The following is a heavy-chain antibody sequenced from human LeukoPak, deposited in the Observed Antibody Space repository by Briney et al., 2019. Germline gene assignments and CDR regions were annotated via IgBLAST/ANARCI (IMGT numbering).Heavy chain of an antibody. CDR3: AIKAPKKGWFDP. J-gene: IGHJ5*02. Sequence: KPSETLSLTCTVSGGSISSYYWSWIRQPPGKGLEWIGYTHPSGNTNYSPSLKSRVTISIDMSRNQFSLKLSSVTAADTAVYYCAIKAPKKGWFDPWGQGTLVTVSS. V-gene: IGHV4-4*09. CDR1: GGSISSYY. CDR2: THPSGNT.